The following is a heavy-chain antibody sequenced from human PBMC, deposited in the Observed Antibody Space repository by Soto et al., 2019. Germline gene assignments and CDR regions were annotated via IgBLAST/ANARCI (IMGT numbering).Heavy chain of an antibody. CDR2: MSGSGGST. CDR3: GKDLNSSGSGNDAFDI. CDR1: GFTFSSYA. V-gene: IGHV3-23*01. J-gene: IGHJ3*02. D-gene: IGHD6-19*01. Sequence: EVQLLESGGGLVQPGGSLRLSCAASGFTFSSYAMSWVRQAPGKGLEWVSAMSGSGGSTYYADSVKGRFTISRDNSKNPLYLQMNSLRSEDTAVYYCGKDLNSSGSGNDAFDILGQGTMVTVSS.